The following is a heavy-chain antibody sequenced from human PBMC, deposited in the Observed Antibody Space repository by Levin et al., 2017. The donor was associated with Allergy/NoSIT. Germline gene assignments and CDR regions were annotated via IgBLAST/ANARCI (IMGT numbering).Heavy chain of an antibody. CDR3: ARGVGSGWPEYSGPDPELDF. CDR1: GFIFSNYT. D-gene: IGHD1-14*01. CDR2: ISYDANNK. Sequence: GGSLRLSCAASGFIFSNYTIHWVRQAPGKGLEWVALISYDANNKYYTDSVKGRFSISRDNSKHTLYMQMNSLRAEDTAVYYGARGVGSGWPEYSGPDPELDFWGQGTLVTVSS. V-gene: IGHV3-30*04. J-gene: IGHJ4*02.